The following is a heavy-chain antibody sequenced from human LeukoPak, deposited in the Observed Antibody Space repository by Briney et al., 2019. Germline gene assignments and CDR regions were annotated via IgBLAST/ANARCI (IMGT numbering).Heavy chain of an antibody. CDR3: AKGRGDY. CDR1: GFTFSCYG. Sequence: GGSLRLSCAASGFTFSCYGMHWVRQAPGKGLEWVAVISYDGSNKYYADSVKGRFTISRDNSKNTLYLQMNSLRAEDTAVYYCAKGRGDYWGQGTLVTVSS. CDR2: ISYDGSNK. V-gene: IGHV3-30*18. J-gene: IGHJ4*02.